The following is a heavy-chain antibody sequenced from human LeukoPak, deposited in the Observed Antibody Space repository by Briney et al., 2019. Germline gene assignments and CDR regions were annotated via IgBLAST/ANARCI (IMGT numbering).Heavy chain of an antibody. CDR1: GGSISSYY. J-gene: IGHJ4*02. CDR2: IYYSGST. CDR3: ARHSSGWSSSDY. V-gene: IGHV4-59*08. D-gene: IGHD6-19*01. Sequence: PSETLSLTCTVSGGSISSYYWSWIRQPPGKGLEWIGYIYYSGSTNYNPSLKSRVTISVDTSKNQFSLKLSSVTAADTAVYYCARHSSGWSSSDYWGQGTLVTVSS.